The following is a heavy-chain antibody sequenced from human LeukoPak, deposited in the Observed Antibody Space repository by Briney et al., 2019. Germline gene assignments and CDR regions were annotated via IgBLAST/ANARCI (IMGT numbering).Heavy chain of an antibody. CDR3: ARVARDGYNQGDY. J-gene: IGHJ4*02. Sequence: PGGSLRLSCAASGFTFSDYYMNWIRQAPGKGLEWVANIKQDGSEKYYVDSVKGRFTISRDNAKNSLYLQMNSLRAEDTAVYYCARVARDGYNQGDYWGQGTLVTVSS. V-gene: IGHV3-7*01. CDR1: GFTFSDYY. D-gene: IGHD5-24*01. CDR2: IKQDGSEK.